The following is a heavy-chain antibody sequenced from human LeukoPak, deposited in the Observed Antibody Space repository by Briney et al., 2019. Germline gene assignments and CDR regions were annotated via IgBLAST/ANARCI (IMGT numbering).Heavy chain of an antibody. J-gene: IGHJ5*02. CDR1: GYTFSGFW. V-gene: IGHV3-74*01. CDR3: ARVVSGYTDSWFDP. D-gene: IGHD3-22*01. CDR2: ISSDGSST. Sequence: GGSLRLSCADSGYTFSGFWMHWVRQAPGKGLVWVSRISSDGSSTSYADSVKGRSTISKDNAKNTLYLQMSSLRAEDTAVYCCARVVSGYTDSWFDPWGQGTLVTVSS.